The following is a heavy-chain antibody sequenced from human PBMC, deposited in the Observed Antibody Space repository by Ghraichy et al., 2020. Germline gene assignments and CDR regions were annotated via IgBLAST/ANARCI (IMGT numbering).Heavy chain of an antibody. CDR1: GDSISTSNYY. Sequence: SETLSLTCSVSGDSISTSNYYWTWIRHHPEKGLEWIGHVYYGGSTSYNPSLKSRLSISVDTSKKQFSLKLRPVTAADTAVYYCARGTLQSYFDDWGRGIRVTVSS. D-gene: IGHD2-15*01. J-gene: IGHJ4*02. CDR2: VYYGGST. V-gene: IGHV4-31*02. CDR3: ARGTLQSYFDD.